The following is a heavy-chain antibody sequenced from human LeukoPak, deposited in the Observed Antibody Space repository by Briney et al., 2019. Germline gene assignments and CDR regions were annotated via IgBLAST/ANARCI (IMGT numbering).Heavy chain of an antibody. CDR1: GFTFSSYD. CDR3: ARGRAPKVAGMGNWFDP. D-gene: IGHD6-19*01. CDR2: IGTTGNT. Sequence: GGSLRLSCVASGFTFSSYDMHWVRQATGKGLEWVSAIGTTGNTYYADSVKGRFTISSENAKSSLYLQMNSLRAGDTAVYYCARGRAPKVAGMGNWFDPWGQGTLVTVSS. J-gene: IGHJ5*02. V-gene: IGHV3-13*04.